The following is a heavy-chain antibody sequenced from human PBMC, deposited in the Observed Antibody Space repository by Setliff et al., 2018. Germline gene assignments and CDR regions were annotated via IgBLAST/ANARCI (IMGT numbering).Heavy chain of an antibody. D-gene: IGHD3-10*01. CDR1: GFSLSTSGVG. CDR3: AHSGPTPGRFGSGFTSSFDY. CDR2: IYWDDDK. V-gene: IGHV2-5*02. J-gene: IGHJ4*02. Sequence: SGPTLVNPTQTLTLTCTFSGFSLSTSGVGVGWIRQPPGKALEWLALIYWDDDKRYSPSLKSRLTITKDTSKNQVVLTVTNMDPVDTATYHCAHSGPTPGRFGSGFTSSFDYWGQGTLVTVSS.